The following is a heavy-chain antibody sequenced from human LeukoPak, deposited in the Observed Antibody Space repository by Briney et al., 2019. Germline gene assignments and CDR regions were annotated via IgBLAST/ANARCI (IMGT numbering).Heavy chain of an antibody. J-gene: IGHJ1*01. Sequence: PGGSLRLSCDASGFTFTAYTMHWVRHVPGGSLEWVSLVTWDGINTFYVDSVKGRFTISRDNSKNSLHLQMNSLSSEDSALYFCASEAQKYFHHWGQGTLVTVSS. V-gene: IGHV3-43*01. CDR3: ASEAQKYFHH. CDR2: VTWDGINT. CDR1: GFTFTAYT.